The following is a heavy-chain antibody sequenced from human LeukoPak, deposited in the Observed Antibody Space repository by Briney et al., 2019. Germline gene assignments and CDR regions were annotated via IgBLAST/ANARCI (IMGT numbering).Heavy chain of an antibody. CDR2: IKQDGSKI. J-gene: IGHJ3*02. Sequence: GGSLRLSCAASGFTFSSYWMSWVRQAPGKGLEWVANIKQDGSKIHYVDSVKGRFTISRDNAKNSLYLQMNNLRAEDTAVYYCVREWAIWGQGTMVTVSS. V-gene: IGHV3-7*01. CDR1: GFTFSSYW. CDR3: VREWAI.